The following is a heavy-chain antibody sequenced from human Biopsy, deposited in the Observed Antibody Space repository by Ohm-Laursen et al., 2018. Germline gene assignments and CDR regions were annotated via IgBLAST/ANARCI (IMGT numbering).Heavy chain of an antibody. J-gene: IGHJ5*02. V-gene: IGHV1-69*10. CDR3: ARDTLMAQHLVPGENWFDP. D-gene: IGHD3-10*01. Sequence: SVKVSCNASGGPFNNHAFSWVRQAPGQGLEWMGGIVPMLGTVQYARKLRGRVTITADKPTSTAYMELTSLASDDTAVYYCARDTLMAQHLVPGENWFDPWGQGTLVTVSS. CDR2: IVPMLGTV. CDR1: GGPFNNHA.